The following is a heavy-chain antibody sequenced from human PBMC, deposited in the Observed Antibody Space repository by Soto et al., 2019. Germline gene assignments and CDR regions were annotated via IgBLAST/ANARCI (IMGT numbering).Heavy chain of an antibody. J-gene: IGHJ6*02. V-gene: IGHV3-66*01. Sequence: EVQLVESGGGLVQPGGSLRLSCAASGFTVSSNYMSWVRQAPGKGLEWVSVIYSGGSTYYADSVKGRFTISRDNSKNTLYLQMNSLRAEDTAVYYCARDPPWEYGDYGTYYYYGMDVWGQGTTVTVSS. CDR3: ARDPPWEYGDYGTYYYYGMDV. CDR1: GFTVSSNY. D-gene: IGHD4-17*01. CDR2: IYSGGST.